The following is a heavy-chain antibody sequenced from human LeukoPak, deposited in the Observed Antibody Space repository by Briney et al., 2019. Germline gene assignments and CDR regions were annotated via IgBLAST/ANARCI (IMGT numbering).Heavy chain of an antibody. CDR3: ARGVVPAAPNFDY. CDR2: INPNSGGT. CDR1: GYTFTGYY. D-gene: IGHD2-2*01. Sequence: ASVKVSCKASGYTFTGYYMHWVRQAPGQGLEWMGWINPNSGGTNYAQKFQGRVTTTRDTSISTAYMELSRLRSDDTAVYYCARGVVPAAPNFDYWGQGTLVTVSS. J-gene: IGHJ4*02. V-gene: IGHV1-2*02.